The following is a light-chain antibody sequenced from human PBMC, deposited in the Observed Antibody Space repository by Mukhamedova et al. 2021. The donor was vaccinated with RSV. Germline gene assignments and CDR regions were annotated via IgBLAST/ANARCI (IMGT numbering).Light chain of an antibody. J-gene: IGKJ4*01. CDR2: DAS. Sequence: WYQRRVHGKPPNLLISDASTLRSGVPSRFSGSGFGTTFTLTISGLQAEDSGTYYCQQFISFPPLTFGGGTKVEIK. CDR3: QQFISFPPLT. V-gene: IGKV1-13*02.